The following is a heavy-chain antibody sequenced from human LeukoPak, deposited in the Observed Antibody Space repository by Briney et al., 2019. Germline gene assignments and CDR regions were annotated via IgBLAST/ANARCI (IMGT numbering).Heavy chain of an antibody. Sequence: GGSLRLSCAASGFSFSSYGINWVRQAPGKGLEWVSSMTGSGDIIHYADSGKGRFTISRDNSKNTLFLQMNSLRAEDTAVYFCAKVTRSSTWDMFFDYWGQGTLVTVSS. V-gene: IGHV3-23*01. CDR1: GFSFSSYG. D-gene: IGHD2-2*01. CDR2: MTGSGDII. J-gene: IGHJ4*02. CDR3: AKVTRSSTWDMFFDY.